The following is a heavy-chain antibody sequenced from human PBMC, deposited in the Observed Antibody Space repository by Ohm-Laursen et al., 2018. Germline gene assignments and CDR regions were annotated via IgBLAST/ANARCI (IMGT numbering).Heavy chain of an antibody. CDR2: IYTSGST. J-gene: IGHJ6*02. Sequence: GTLSLTCTVSGGSISSYYWSWIRQPAGKGLEWIGRIYTSGSTNYNPSLKSRVTMSVDTSKNQFSLKLSSVTAADTAVYYCARQISIAARTYYYYGMDVWGQGTTVTVSS. CDR1: GGSISSYY. D-gene: IGHD6-6*01. V-gene: IGHV4-4*07. CDR3: ARQISIAARTYYYYGMDV.